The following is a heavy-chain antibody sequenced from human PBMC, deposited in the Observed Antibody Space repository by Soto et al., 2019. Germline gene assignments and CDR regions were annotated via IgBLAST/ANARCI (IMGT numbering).Heavy chain of an antibody. CDR1: GFTFSSYS. D-gene: IGHD2-2*01. Sequence: GGSLRLSCAASGFTFSSYSMNWVRQAPGKGLEWVSYISSSRSFIYYADSVQGRFSISRDNPKNSLFLEMNSLRVEDTAVYYCARDSDCHSTSCFFPPHVWGQGTTVTVSS. CDR2: ISSSRSFI. J-gene: IGHJ6*02. CDR3: ARDSDCHSTSCFFPPHV. V-gene: IGHV3-21*05.